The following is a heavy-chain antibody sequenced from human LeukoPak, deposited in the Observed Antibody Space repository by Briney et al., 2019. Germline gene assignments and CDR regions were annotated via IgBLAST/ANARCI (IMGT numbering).Heavy chain of an antibody. CDR2: ISGIRSNT. V-gene: IGHV3-23*01. D-gene: IGHD3-22*01. CDR1: GFTFSSYA. Sequence: GGSLRLSCAASGFTFSSYAMSWVRQAPGKGREWVSAISGIRSNTYYADSVKGRFTISRDISKNTLYLQMNSLRAEDTAVYYCAKGIDSSGYYPFDYWGQGALVTVSS. J-gene: IGHJ4*02. CDR3: AKGIDSSGYYPFDY.